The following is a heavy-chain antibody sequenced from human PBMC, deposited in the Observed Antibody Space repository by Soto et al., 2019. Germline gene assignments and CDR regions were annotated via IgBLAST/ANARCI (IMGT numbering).Heavy chain of an antibody. CDR1: GFMFSSYW. CDR2: IKQDGSEI. D-gene: IGHD3-10*01. Sequence: VHLVESGGGLVEPGGSLRLSCEASGFMFSSYWMSWVRQAPGQGLEWVANIKQDGSEIHYVESVEGRFTIFRDNARRSLFLQMSSLRAEDTAVYFCATYNGSYFPVGHDRWGQGTLVVVSS. J-gene: IGHJ5*02. V-gene: IGHV3-7*01. CDR3: ATYNGSYFPVGHDR.